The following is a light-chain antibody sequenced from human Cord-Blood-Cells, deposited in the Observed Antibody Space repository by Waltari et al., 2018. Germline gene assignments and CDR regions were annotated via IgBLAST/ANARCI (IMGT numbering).Light chain of an antibody. CDR2: EVS. CDR1: SSDVGSYNL. CDR3: CSYAGSSTL. Sequence: QSALTQPASVSGSPGQSITISCTGTSSDVGSYNLVSWYQQHPGKAPKLMIYEVSKRPSGVSNRFSGSKSGNTASQTISGLQAEDEADYYCCSYAGSSTLFGGGTKLTVL. J-gene: IGLJ2*01. V-gene: IGLV2-23*02.